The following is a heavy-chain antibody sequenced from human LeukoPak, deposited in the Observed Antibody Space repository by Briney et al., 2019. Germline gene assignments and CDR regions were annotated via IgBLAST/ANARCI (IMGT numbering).Heavy chain of an antibody. Sequence: GASVRVSCKASGYTFTTSGTSWVRQAPGQGLEWMGWISGYNGNTDYAQKFQGRVTMTTDISTSTAYMELRSLRSDDTAVYYCASDVAAAGVDPWGQGTLVIVSS. J-gene: IGHJ5*02. CDR3: ASDVAAAGVDP. D-gene: IGHD6-13*01. CDR2: ISGYNGNT. V-gene: IGHV1-18*01. CDR1: GYTFTTSG.